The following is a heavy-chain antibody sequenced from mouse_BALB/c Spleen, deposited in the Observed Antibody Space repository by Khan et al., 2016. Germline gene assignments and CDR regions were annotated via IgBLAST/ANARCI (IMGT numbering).Heavy chain of an antibody. V-gene: IGHV14-1*02. Sequence: VQLQQPGAELVRPGASVKLSCKASGFNIKDNFIHWVKQRPEQGLECIGWIDPENGNTIYDPKFQGRASITADTSSNTAYLQLSSLTSEDTAVYYCARGDDGNYAAYWGQGALVTVSA. CDR3: ARGDDGNYAAY. J-gene: IGHJ3*01. CDR2: IDPENGNT. D-gene: IGHD2-1*01. CDR1: GFNIKDNF.